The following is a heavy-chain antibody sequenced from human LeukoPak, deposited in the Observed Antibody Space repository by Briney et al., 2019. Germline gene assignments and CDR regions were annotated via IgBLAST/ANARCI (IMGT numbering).Heavy chain of an antibody. CDR2: ISSSGSTI. D-gene: IGHD6-19*01. CDR1: GFTFSDYY. J-gene: IGHJ4*02. V-gene: IGHV3-11*01. Sequence: GGSLRLSCAASGFTFSDYYMSWIRQAPGKGLEWVSYISSSGSTIYYADSVKGRFTISRDNAKNSLYLQMNGLRGEDTGVYYCARDAAFSSGWYYFAYWGQGNLVTVSS. CDR3: ARDAAFSSGWYYFAY.